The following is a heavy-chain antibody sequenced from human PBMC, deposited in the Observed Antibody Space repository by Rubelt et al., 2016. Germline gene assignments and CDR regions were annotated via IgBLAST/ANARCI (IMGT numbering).Heavy chain of an antibody. J-gene: IGHJ4*02. D-gene: IGHD3-22*01. CDR3: AGDRGDSTGRIDC. Sequence: GQLQESGPGLVKPSQTLSLTCTVSGVSMSTGGPYWSWIRQHPGKGLEWIGYIYYTGTTYYNPSLKSRVSISVDTSKNQFSLNLSSVTAADTAVYYCAGDRGDSTGRIDCWGQGTLVTVSS. V-gene: IGHV4-31*03. CDR2: IYYTGTT. CDR1: GVSMSTGGPY.